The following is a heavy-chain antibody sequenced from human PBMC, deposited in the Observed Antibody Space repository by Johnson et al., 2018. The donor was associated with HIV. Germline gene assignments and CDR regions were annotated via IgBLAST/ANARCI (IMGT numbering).Heavy chain of an antibody. D-gene: IGHD4-11*01. CDR3: ARRSIQSDGFDI. CDR2: IDTDGDT. Sequence: VQLVESGGGFVQPGGSLRLSCAASGFSLRTYDMHWVCQTTGRGLEWVSEIDTDGDTYYPGSVKGRFSTSRDNDRNSVHLQMNNLRADDTAVYYCARRSIQSDGFDIWGQGTMVTVSS. V-gene: IGHV3-13*01. J-gene: IGHJ3*02. CDR1: GFSLRTYD.